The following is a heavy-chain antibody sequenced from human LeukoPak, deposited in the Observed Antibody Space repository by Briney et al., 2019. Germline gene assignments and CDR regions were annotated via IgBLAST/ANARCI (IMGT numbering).Heavy chain of an antibody. CDR1: GYTFTSYG. Sequence: ASVPVSRKDSGYTFTSYGISWVRQAPGQGLEWMGWISPYSGNTNYAQKLQGRVTMTTDTSTSTAYMELRRLRSDDTAVYYCARDGTAYCGGDCYSVRFDPWG. J-gene: IGHJ5*02. V-gene: IGHV1-18*01. D-gene: IGHD2-21*02. CDR3: ARDGTAYCGGDCYSVRFDP. CDR2: ISPYSGNT.